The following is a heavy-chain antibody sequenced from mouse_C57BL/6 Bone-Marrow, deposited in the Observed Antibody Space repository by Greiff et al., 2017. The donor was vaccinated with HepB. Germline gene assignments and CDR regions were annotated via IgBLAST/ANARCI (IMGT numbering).Heavy chain of an antibody. CDR1: GFTFSSYG. J-gene: IGHJ2*01. Sequence: EVQRVESGGDLVKPGGSLKLSCAASGFTFSSYGMSWVRQTPDKRLEWVATISSGGSYTYYPDSVKGRFTISRDTAKNTLYLQMSSLKSEDTAMYYCARDFGITTVPDYWGQGTTLTVTS. CDR3: ARDFGITTVPDY. V-gene: IGHV5-6*01. D-gene: IGHD1-1*01. CDR2: ISSGGSYT.